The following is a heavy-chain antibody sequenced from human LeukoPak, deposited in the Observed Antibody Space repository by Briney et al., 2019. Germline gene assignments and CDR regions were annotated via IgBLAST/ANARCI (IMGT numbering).Heavy chain of an antibody. D-gene: IGHD3-10*01. CDR3: ATKNFGDLYRHDDPFNM. CDR2: IIPIFGTA. Sequence: ASVKVSCKASGGTFSSYAISWVRQAPGQGLEWMGGIIPIFGTANYAQKFQGRVTISADRSTSTAYMEVSSLKSEDTAVYYCATKNFGDLYRHDDPFNMWGQGTMVTVSS. V-gene: IGHV1-69*06. CDR1: GGTFSSYA. J-gene: IGHJ3*02.